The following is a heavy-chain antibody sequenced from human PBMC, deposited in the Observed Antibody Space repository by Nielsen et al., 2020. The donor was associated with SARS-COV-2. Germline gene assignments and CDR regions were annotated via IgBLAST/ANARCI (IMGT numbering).Heavy chain of an antibody. V-gene: IGHV4-59*01. CDR1: GGSIGTYF. J-gene: IGHJ3*02. Sequence: SETLSLTCNVSGGSIGTYFWNWIRQSPGKGLEWIGHIYYSGSTKYNPSLKSRVTISLDTSKNQFSLNLRSVTAADTAVYYCARDFWELSLYRSVFDIWGQGTTVTVSS. D-gene: IGHD3-16*01. CDR3: ARDFWELSLYRSVFDI. CDR2: IYYSGST.